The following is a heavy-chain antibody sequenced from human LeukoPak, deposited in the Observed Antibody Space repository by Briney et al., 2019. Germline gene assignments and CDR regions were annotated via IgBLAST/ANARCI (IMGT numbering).Heavy chain of an antibody. J-gene: IGHJ1*01. D-gene: IGHD4-11*01. Sequence: GGSLRLSCAASGFTFNSYAMSWVRQAPGKGLEWVSAIRGSGGTTYSADSVKGRFTISRDNSKNTLYVQMNSLRAEDTAVYYCARDQYTSNWYVHHWGQGTLVTVSS. V-gene: IGHV3-23*01. CDR3: ARDQYTSNWYVHH. CDR1: GFTFNSYA. CDR2: IRGSGGTT.